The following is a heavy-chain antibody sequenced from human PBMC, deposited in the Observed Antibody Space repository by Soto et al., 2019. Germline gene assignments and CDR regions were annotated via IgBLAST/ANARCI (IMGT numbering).Heavy chain of an antibody. CDR3: ARGFLLDYYYGMDV. V-gene: IGHV3-30-3*01. J-gene: IGHJ6*02. CDR1: GFTFSSYA. Sequence: GGSLRLSCAASGFTFSSYAMHWVRQAPGKGLEWVAVISYDGSNKYYADSVKGRFTISRDNSKNTLYLQMNSLRAEDTAVYYCARGFLLDYYYGMDVWGQGTTVTVSS. CDR2: ISYDGSNK.